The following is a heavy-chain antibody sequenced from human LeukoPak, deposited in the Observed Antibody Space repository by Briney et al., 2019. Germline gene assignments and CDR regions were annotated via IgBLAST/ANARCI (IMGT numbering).Heavy chain of an antibody. CDR2: IYHSGST. D-gene: IGHD4-17*01. CDR1: GGSISSGGYS. J-gene: IGHJ1*01. Sequence: PSQTLSLTCAVSGGSISSGGYSWSWNRQPPGKGLEWIGYIYHSGSTYYNLSLKSRVTISVDRSKNQFSLKLSSVTAADTAVYYCARGDYGDYVYFQHWGQGTLVTVSS. V-gene: IGHV4-30-2*01. CDR3: ARGDYGDYVYFQH.